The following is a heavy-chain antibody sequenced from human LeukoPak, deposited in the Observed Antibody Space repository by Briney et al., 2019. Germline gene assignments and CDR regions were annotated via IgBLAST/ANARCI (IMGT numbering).Heavy chain of an antibody. CDR3: ARTRYYYNSRSYGAPYYFDY. CDR1: GGSISSNSYY. D-gene: IGHD3-10*01. J-gene: IGHJ4*02. Sequence: SETLSLTCAVSGGSISSNSYYWGWIRQPPGKGLEWIGSIYYSGSTYYNPSLKSRVAISVDTSKNQFSLKLSSVTAADTAVYYCARTRYYYNSRSYGAPYYFDYWGQGTLVTVSS. CDR2: IYYSGST. V-gene: IGHV4-39*01.